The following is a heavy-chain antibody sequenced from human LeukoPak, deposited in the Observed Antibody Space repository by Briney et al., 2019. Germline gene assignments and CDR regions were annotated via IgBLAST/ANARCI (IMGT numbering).Heavy chain of an antibody. CDR1: GFSFSYYA. V-gene: IGHV3-64*01. Sequence: LSCSASGFSFSYYAMLWLRPAPGQERAYVTAISNNGFSTYYPNSVKGRVTISKDNSKNMLYLKMSSLTAEDTAVYYCARDGAGRYDFWGQGTLVPVSS. CDR3: ARDGAGRYDF. J-gene: IGHJ1*01. CDR2: ISNNGFST. D-gene: IGHD1-1*01.